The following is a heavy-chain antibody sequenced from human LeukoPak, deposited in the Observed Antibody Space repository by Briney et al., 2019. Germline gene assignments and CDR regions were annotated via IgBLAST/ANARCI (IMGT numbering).Heavy chain of an antibody. CDR1: GGSISSSSYY. V-gene: IGHV4-39*07. J-gene: IGHJ4*02. Sequence: SETLSLTCTVSGGSISSSSYYWGWIRQPPGKGLEWIGSIYYSGSTNYNPSLKSRVTISVDKSKNQFSLKLSSVTAADTAVYYCARVYCGGDCYLDYWGQGTLVTVSS. D-gene: IGHD2-21*02. CDR3: ARVYCGGDCYLDY. CDR2: IYYSGST.